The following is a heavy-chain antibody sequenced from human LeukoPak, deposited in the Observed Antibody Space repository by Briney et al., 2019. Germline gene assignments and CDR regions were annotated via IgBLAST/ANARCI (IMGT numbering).Heavy chain of an antibody. Sequence: PSEALSLTSALYRGSSTVDYWSSIRHTPRKGRECIGEINHSGSTNYNPSLKSRVTISVDTSKNQFSLKLSSVTAADTAVYYCARGGPIAAAPKSFDYWGQGTLVTVSS. CDR3: ARGGPIAAAPKSFDY. CDR1: RGSSTVDY. CDR2: INHSGST. V-gene: IGHV4-34*01. J-gene: IGHJ4*02. D-gene: IGHD6-13*01.